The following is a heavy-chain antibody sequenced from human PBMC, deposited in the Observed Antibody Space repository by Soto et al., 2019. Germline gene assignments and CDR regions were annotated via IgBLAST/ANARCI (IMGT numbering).Heavy chain of an antibody. Sequence: QVLLVESGGGVVQPGKSPRLSCSASGFTFSNYGMHWVRQAPGKGLEWLTFISYDESDKYYVDSVKGRFTISRDNSKNTLYLEMNSLRAADTAVYYCAKARYSAYEALHLWGQGTLVIVSS. J-gene: IGHJ4*02. D-gene: IGHD5-18*01. V-gene: IGHV3-30*18. CDR3: AKARYSAYEALHL. CDR1: GFTFSNYG. CDR2: ISYDESDK.